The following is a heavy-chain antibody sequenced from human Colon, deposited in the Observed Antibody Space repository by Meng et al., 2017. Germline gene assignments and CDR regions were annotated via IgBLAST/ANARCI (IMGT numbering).Heavy chain of an antibody. CDR1: GGSVSSGSYH. J-gene: IGHJ4*02. V-gene: IGHV4-61*01. CDR3: ARGPLDY. Sequence: QVQLQESGPGLVRPSETLAPTCNVSGGSVSSGSYHLSWIRQPPGKGLEWIGYIYYPGSTNYNPSLKSRVTISVDTSKNQFSLKLSSVTAADTAVYYCARGPLDYWGQGTLVTVSS. CDR2: IYYPGST.